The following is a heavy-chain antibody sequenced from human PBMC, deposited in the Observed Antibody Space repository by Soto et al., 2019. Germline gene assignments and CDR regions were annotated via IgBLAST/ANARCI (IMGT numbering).Heavy chain of an antibody. Sequence: GGSLRLSCAASGFTFSNAWMSWVRQAPGKGLEWVGRIKSKTDGGTTDYAAPVKGRFTISRDDSKNTLYLQMNSLKTEDTAVYYCTTESEWWLLPYFDYWGQGTLVTVSS. CDR2: IKSKTDGGTT. CDR3: TTESEWWLLPYFDY. V-gene: IGHV3-15*01. CDR1: GFTFSNAW. J-gene: IGHJ4*02. D-gene: IGHD3-22*01.